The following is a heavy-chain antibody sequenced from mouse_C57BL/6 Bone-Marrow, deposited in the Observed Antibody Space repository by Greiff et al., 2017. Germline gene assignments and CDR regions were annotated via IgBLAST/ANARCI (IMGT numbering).Heavy chain of an antibody. J-gene: IGHJ4*01. CDR3: ARGYGYDDYAMDY. Sequence: VQLKESEGGLVQPGSSMKLSCTASGFTFSDYYMAWVRQVPEKGLEWVANITYDGSSTYYLDSLKSRFIISRDNAKNILYLQMSSLKSEDTATYYCARGYGYDDYAMDYWGQGTSVTVSS. V-gene: IGHV5-16*01. D-gene: IGHD2-2*01. CDR2: ITYDGSST. CDR1: GFTFSDYY.